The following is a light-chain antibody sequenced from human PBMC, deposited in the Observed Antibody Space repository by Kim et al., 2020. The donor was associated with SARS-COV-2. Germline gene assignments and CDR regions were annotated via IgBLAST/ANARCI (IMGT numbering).Light chain of an antibody. V-gene: IGKV1-27*01. CDR2: GAS. Sequence: SSLGDRVTLTCRAVQGISTFLAWYQHKPGKVPKLLIYGASTLQPGVPSRFSGSESVTDFTLTINSLQPEDVATYYCQRHNDALRTFGQGTKVDIK. J-gene: IGKJ1*01. CDR1: QGISTF. CDR3: QRHNDALRT.